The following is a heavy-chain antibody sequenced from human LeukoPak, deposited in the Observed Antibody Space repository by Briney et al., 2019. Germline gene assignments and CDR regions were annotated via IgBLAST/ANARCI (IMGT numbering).Heavy chain of an antibody. J-gene: IGHJ4*02. V-gene: IGHV4-39*01. CDR3: ASFSDLFAIDSSGYYYNY. CDR1: GGSISSSSYY. CDR2: IYYSGST. Sequence: TSETLSLTCTVSGGSISSSSYYWGWIRQPPGKGLEWIGSIYYSGSTYYNPSLKSRVTISVDTSKNQFSLKLSSVTAADTAVYYCASFSDLFAIDSSGYYYNYWGQGTLVTVSS. D-gene: IGHD3-22*01.